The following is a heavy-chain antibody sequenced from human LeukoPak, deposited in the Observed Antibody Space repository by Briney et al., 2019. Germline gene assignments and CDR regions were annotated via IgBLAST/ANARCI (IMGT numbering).Heavy chain of an antibody. J-gene: IGHJ4*02. V-gene: IGHV3-49*04. CDR1: GFTFGDYA. CDR3: TRDQTPYY. CDR2: IASETYGGTA. Sequence: GGSLRLSCTAFGFTFGDYAMTWVRQAPGKGLEWVGFIASETYGGTAEYAASVKGRFTISRDDPKSIAYLQMNSLKTEDTAVYYCTRDQTPYYWGQGTLVTVSS.